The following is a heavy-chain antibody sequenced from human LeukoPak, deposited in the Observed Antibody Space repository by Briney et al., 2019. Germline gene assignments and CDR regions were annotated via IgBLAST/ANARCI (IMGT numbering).Heavy chain of an antibody. Sequence: GGSLRLSCAASGFTFSSYAMSWVRQAPGKGLEWVSAISGSGGSTYYADSVKGRFTISRDNSMNTLYLQMNSLRAEDTAVYYCAKASLLGGYNDYWGQGTLVTVSS. CDR1: GFTFSSYA. J-gene: IGHJ4*02. V-gene: IGHV3-23*01. CDR3: AKASLLGGYNDY. CDR2: ISGSGGST. D-gene: IGHD5-18*01.